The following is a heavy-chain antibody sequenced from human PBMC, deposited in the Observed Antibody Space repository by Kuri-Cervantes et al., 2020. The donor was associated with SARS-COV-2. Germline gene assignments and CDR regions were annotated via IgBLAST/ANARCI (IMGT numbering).Heavy chain of an antibody. CDR3: AKDRVGVLDS. CDR2: ISYDGSNE. V-gene: IGHV3-30*01. CDR1: GFTFSSCA. J-gene: IGHJ5*01. Sequence: GESLKISCAASGFTFSSCAMHWVRLAPGKGLEWVAFISYDGSNEYYADSVRGRFTISSDNSNNTLYLQVNSLRAEDTALYYCAKDRVGVLDSWGQGTQVTVSS. D-gene: IGHD2-21*01.